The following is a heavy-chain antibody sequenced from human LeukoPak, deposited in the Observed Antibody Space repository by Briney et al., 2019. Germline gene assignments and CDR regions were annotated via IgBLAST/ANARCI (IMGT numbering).Heavy chain of an antibody. D-gene: IGHD4-17*01. J-gene: IGHJ4*02. Sequence: GGSLRLSCAASGFTFSSYWMHWVRQPLGKGLVWVSRLNPDGTTTNYADSVKGRFTISRDNAKNTLYLQMNSLTVEDTALYYCVRIATVTTPDYWGQGTLVTVSS. CDR3: VRIATVTTPDY. V-gene: IGHV3-74*01. CDR2: LNPDGTTT. CDR1: GFTFSSYW.